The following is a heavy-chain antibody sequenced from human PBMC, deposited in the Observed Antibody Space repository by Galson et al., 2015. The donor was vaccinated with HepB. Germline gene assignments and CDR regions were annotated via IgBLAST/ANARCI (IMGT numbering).Heavy chain of an antibody. V-gene: IGHV3-11*06. CDR2: ITSTYSYT. D-gene: IGHD4-17*01. CDR1: GFTFSDYS. CDR3: ARGDYGDYVNWFDS. Sequence: SLGLSGAASGFTFSDYSMSWVRQAPGKGLEWVSYITSTYSYTNYADSVKGRFTISRDDAKKPLYLQMNSLRAEDTAVYYCARGDYGDYVNWFDSWGQGTLVTVSS. J-gene: IGHJ5*01.